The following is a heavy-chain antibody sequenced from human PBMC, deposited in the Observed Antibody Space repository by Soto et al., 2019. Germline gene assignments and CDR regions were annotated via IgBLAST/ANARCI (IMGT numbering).Heavy chain of an antibody. CDR1: GFTFSSYA. V-gene: IGHV3-23*01. J-gene: IGHJ4*02. CDR3: AKERDNGADRYYFDD. D-gene: IGHD2-8*01. Sequence: GGSLRLSCAASGFTFSSYAMTWARRAPGKGLEWVSAISGSGDSTYYADSVKGRFTISRDQSKNTLYLQMHSLRAEDTAVYFCAKERDNGADRYYFDDWSQGTLVTAPQ. CDR2: ISGSGDST.